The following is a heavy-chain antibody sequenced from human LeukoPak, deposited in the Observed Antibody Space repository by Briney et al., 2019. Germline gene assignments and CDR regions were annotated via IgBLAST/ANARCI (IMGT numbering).Heavy chain of an antibody. D-gene: IGHD4-17*01. CDR2: ISSSSSYI. CDR1: GFTFSSYS. CDR3: ARGYGDYVFY. J-gene: IGHJ4*02. V-gene: IGHV3-21*01. Sequence: GGSLRLSCAASGFTFSSYSMNWVRQAPGKGLEWVSSISSSSSYIYYADSVKGRFTISRDNPKNTLYLEMNSLRPEDTAVYYCARGYGDYVFYWGQGTLVTVSS.